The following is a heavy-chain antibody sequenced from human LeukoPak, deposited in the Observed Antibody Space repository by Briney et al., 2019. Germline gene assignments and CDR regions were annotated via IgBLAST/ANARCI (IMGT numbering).Heavy chain of an antibody. CDR1: GFTFSSYA. D-gene: IGHD6-13*01. V-gene: IGHV3-23*01. J-gene: IGHJ4*02. CDR2: ISGSGGST. Sequence: PGGSLGLSCAASGFTFSSYAMSWVRQAPGKGLEWVSAISGSGGSTYYADSVKGRFTISRDNSKNTLYLQMNSLRAEDTAVYYCARKGVAAGTYDYWGQGTLVTVSS. CDR3: ARKGVAAGTYDY.